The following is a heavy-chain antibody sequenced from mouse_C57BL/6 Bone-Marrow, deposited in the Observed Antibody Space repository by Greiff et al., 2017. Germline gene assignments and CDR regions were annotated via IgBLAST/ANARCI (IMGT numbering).Heavy chain of an antibody. D-gene: IGHD4-1*01. CDR1: GYSITSGYD. CDR2: ISYSGST. CDR3: ARNWDGFDY. V-gene: IGHV3-1*01. J-gene: IGHJ2*01. Sequence: EVKLMESGPGMVKPSQSLSLTCTVTGYSITSGYDWHWIRHFPGNKLEWMGYISYSGSTNYNPSLKSRISITHDTSKNHFFLTLNSATTQDTATYYCARNWDGFDYWGQGTTLTVSS.